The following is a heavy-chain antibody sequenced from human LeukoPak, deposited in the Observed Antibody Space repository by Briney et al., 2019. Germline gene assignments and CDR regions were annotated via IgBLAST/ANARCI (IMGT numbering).Heavy chain of an antibody. V-gene: IGHV3-23*05. CDR1: GFTFSVSV. CDR2: VSSSGSNT. Sequence: AGGSLRLSCAASGFTFSVSVMNWVRQAPGKGLEWVSGVSSSGSNTYYAESVKGRFTISRDNHKNTVHLQMNSLRVEDTAMYCCAKEGGYASSWIWGQGILVTVSS. J-gene: IGHJ4*02. CDR3: AKEGGYASSWI. D-gene: IGHD6-13*01.